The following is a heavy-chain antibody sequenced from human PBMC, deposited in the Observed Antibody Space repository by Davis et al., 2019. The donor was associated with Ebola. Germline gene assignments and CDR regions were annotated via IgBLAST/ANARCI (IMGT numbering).Heavy chain of an antibody. J-gene: IGHJ4*02. D-gene: IGHD2-2*01. CDR3: ARAGSSTWRDFGY. V-gene: IGHV3-72*01. CDR2: TRNKANSYTT. Sequence: GESLKISCAASGFTFSSYSMDWVRQAPGKGLEWVARTRNKANSYTTEYAASVKGRFSISRDESTNLLYLQMNSLKTEDTAVYYCARAGSSTWRDFGYWGQGTLVTVSS. CDR1: GFTFSSYS.